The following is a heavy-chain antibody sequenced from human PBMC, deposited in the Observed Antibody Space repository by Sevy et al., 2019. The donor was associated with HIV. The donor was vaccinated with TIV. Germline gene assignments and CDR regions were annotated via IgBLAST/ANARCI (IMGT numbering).Heavy chain of an antibody. D-gene: IGHD6-13*01. CDR3: AKGDSTFYGLDV. CDR1: GFTFSTYA. CDR2: ISGSGGST. V-gene: IGHV3-23*01. J-gene: IGHJ6*02. Sequence: RGSLRLSCLASGFTFSTYAMSWVRQAPGKGLDWVSSISGSGGSTYYADSVNGRFTISRDKSKNTLYLHMNSLRTEDTAVYYCAKGDSTFYGLDVWGQGTTVIVSS.